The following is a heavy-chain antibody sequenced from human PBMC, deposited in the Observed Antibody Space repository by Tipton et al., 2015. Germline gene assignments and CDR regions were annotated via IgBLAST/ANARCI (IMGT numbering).Heavy chain of an antibody. Sequence: TLSLTCTVSGGSISSSSYYWGWIRRPPGKGLEWIAEIYHSGDTNYNPSLTHRLTISLDKSINQFSLKLNSVTAADTAIYYCARRSLVGQKGLDSWGQGTLVTVAS. D-gene: IGHD1-26*01. V-gene: IGHV4-39*07. CDR2: IYHSGDT. CDR1: GGSISSSSYY. J-gene: IGHJ4*02. CDR3: ARRSLVGQKGLDS.